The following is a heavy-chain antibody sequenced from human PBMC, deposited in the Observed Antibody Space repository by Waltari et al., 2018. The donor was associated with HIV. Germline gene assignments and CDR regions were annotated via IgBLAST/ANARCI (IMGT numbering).Heavy chain of an antibody. CDR1: GLPFSSDY. J-gene: IGHJ4*02. CDR2: IYSGGST. CDR3: ARDSPTIGDY. D-gene: IGHD3-3*01. V-gene: IGHV3-53*01. Sequence: EVQLVESGGGLIQPGGYLRLSWAAYGLPFSSDYMSWVRQAPGKGLEWVSVIYSGGSTYYADSVKGRFTISRDNSKNTLYLQMNSLRAEDTAVYYCARDSPTIGDYWGQGTLVTVSS.